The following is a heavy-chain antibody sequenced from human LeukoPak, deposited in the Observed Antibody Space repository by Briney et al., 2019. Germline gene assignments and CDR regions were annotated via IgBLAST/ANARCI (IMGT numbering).Heavy chain of an antibody. V-gene: IGHV4-61*02. J-gene: IGHJ5*02. D-gene: IGHD2-21*01. CDR1: DDSISSGKYF. CDR2: IHASGST. CDR3: ARGHCGPDCPMYNWFDP. Sequence: SETLSLTCTVSDDSISSGKYFWTWIRQPAGKGLEWIGRIHASGSTHYNPSLRSRVTISIDTSNNQFSLKVTSVTAADMAVYYCARGHCGPDCPMYNWFDPWGQGTPVTVSS.